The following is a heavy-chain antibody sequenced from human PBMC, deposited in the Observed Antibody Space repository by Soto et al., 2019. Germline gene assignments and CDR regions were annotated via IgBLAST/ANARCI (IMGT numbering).Heavy chain of an antibody. V-gene: IGHV4-59*01. D-gene: IGHD6-13*01. Sequence: SETLSLTCTVSGGSISSYYWSWIRQPPGKGLEWIGYIYYSGSTNHNPSLKSRVTISVDTSKNQFSLKLSSVTAADTAVYYCARDSSSWYSRGGAFDIWGQGTMVTVS. CDR1: GGSISSYY. J-gene: IGHJ3*02. CDR3: ARDSSSWYSRGGAFDI. CDR2: IYYSGST.